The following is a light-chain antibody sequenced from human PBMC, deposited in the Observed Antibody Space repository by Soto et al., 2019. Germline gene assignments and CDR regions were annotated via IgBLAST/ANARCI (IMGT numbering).Light chain of an antibody. CDR2: GDN. CDR3: SSYATTSILGV. CDR1: TSNIGAPYD. J-gene: IGLJ1*01. Sequence: QSVLTQPPSVSGAPGQRVSISCTGSTSNIGAPYDVHWYQHLPGTAPKLLIYGDNNRPSGVPDRFSGSKSGTSASLAITRLQAEDEADYYCSSYATTSILGVFGGGTKLTVL. V-gene: IGLV1-40*01.